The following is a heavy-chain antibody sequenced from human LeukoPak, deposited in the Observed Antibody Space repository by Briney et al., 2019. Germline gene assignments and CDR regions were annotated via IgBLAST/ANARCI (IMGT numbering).Heavy chain of an antibody. CDR2: IQNDGNDK. CDR3: ARAVTWIDP. CDR1: GLTFSTYG. J-gene: IGHJ5*02. Sequence: GGSLRLSCAASGLTFSTYGMHWVRQAPGKGLEGVAFIQNDGNDKYYADSVKGRFTISKDNSKNTVDLQMNGLRAEDTAVYYCARAVTWIDPWGQGTLVIVYS. V-gene: IGHV3-30*02.